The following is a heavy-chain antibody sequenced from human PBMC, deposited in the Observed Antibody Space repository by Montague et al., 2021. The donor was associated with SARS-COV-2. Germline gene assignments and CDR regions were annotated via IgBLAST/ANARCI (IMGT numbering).Heavy chain of an antibody. J-gene: IGHJ6*02. CDR1: GFTFSSYA. V-gene: IGHV3-23*01. CDR2: IRGSGGST. Sequence: SLRLSCAASGFTFSSYAMSWVRQAPGKGLEWVSAIRGSGGSTYYADSVKGRFTISRDNSKNTLYLQMNSLRVEDTAVYYCAKDSGSSMDYYYGMDAWGQGTTVTVSS. D-gene: IGHD1-26*01. CDR3: AKDSGSSMDYYYGMDA.